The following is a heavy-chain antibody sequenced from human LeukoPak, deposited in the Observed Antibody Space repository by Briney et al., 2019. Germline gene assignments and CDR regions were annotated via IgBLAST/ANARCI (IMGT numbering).Heavy chain of an antibody. CDR1: GYTFTSSG. J-gene: IGHJ5*02. Sequence: ASVKVSCKASGYTFTSSGISWVRQAPGQGLEWMGWISAYNGDTNSAQKLQGRVSMTTDTSTNTAYMELRSLSSDDTAVYYCVRDPTAAASTDDWFDPWGQGTLVTVSS. CDR3: VRDPTAAASTDDWFDP. V-gene: IGHV1-18*01. CDR2: ISAYNGDT. D-gene: IGHD6-13*01.